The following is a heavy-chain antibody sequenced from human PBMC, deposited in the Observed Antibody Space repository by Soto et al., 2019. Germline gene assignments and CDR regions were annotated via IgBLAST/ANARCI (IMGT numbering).Heavy chain of an antibody. Sequence: GGSLRLSCAASGFRFSSYGMSWVRQAPGKGLEWVSAISDSGDSTYYADSVRGRFTISRDNSKNTLNLQMNSLRAEDTAVYYCANRDTSMVTRYYYGMDVWGQGTTVTVSS. J-gene: IGHJ6*02. D-gene: IGHD5-18*01. CDR3: ANRDTSMVTRYYYGMDV. CDR2: ISDSGDST. V-gene: IGHV3-23*01. CDR1: GFRFSSYG.